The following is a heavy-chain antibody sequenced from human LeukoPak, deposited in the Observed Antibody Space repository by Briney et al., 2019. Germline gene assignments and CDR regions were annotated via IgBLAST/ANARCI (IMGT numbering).Heavy chain of an antibody. D-gene: IGHD2-21*02. Sequence: GASVKLSCKASGYTFTSYSISWVRPPPGQGLEWVGWISAYNGKTNYAQKLQVRVTLTTDTYKTTAYMELRSLRSDDTAVYYCARDYRRGTYCGGDCYFGNFDYWGQGTLVTVSS. CDR1: GYTFTSYS. J-gene: IGHJ4*02. V-gene: IGHV1-18*01. CDR3: ARDYRRGTYCGGDCYFGNFDY. CDR2: ISAYNGKT.